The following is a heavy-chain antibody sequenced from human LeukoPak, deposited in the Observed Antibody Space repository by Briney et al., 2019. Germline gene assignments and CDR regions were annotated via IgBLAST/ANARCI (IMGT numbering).Heavy chain of an antibody. CDR2: IYYSGST. D-gene: IGHD3-22*01. V-gene: IGHV4-39*01. CDR1: GGSISSSSYY. J-gene: IGHJ4*02. CDR3: ASNPGSLVVVIEGWYFDY. Sequence: SETLSLTCTVSGGSISSSSYYWGWIRQPPGKGLEWIGSIYYSGSTYYNPSLKSRVTISVDTSKNQFSLKLSSATAADTAVYYCASNPGSLVVVIEGWYFDYWGQGTLVTVSS.